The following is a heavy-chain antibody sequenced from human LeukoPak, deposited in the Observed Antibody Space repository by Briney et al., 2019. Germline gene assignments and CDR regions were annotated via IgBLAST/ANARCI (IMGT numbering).Heavy chain of an antibody. Sequence: SETLSLTCAVSGGSISSGGSSWSWIRQPPGKGLEWIGYIYHSGSTYHNPSLKSRVTISVDRSKNQFSLKLGSVTAADTAVYYCARARTTFYYYYGMDVWGQGTTVTVSS. CDR3: ARARTTFYYYYGMDV. V-gene: IGHV4-30-2*01. D-gene: IGHD1-1*01. CDR2: IYHSGST. J-gene: IGHJ6*02. CDR1: GGSISSGGSS.